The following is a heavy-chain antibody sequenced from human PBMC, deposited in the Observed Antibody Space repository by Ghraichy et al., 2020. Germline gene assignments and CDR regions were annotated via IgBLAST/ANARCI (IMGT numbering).Heavy chain of an antibody. D-gene: IGHD3-3*01. CDR3: ARFGSNPYYDFWSGYYRYFDY. CDR1: GGSISSSSYY. CDR2: IYYSGST. Sequence: SETLSLTCTVSGGSISSSSYYWGWIRQPPGKGLEWIGSIYYSGSTYYNPSLKSRVTISVDTSKNQFSLKLSSVTAADTAVYYCARFGSNPYYDFWSGYYRYFDYWGQGTLVTVSS. J-gene: IGHJ4*02. V-gene: IGHV4-39*07.